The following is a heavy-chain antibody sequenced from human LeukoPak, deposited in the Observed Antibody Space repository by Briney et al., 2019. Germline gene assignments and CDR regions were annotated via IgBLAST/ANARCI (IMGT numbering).Heavy chain of an antibody. D-gene: IGHD1-7*01. CDR2: IYTGGSDT. CDR1: RYRFTDYW. V-gene: IGHV5-51*01. J-gene: IGHJ6*02. Sequence: HGEALQISCKGSRYRFTDYWIGWGRQMPGKGLEWRGIIYTGGSDTRYSPSFQGQVTISADKSINPARLQWSSLKASDTAMYYCARRAAGTTPDYYYFSLDVWAQGTTVRVSS. CDR3: ARRAAGTTPDYYYFSLDV.